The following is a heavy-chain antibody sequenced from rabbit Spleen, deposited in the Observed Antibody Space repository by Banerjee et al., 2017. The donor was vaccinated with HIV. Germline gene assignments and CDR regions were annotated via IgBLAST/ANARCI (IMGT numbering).Heavy chain of an antibody. D-gene: IGHD8-1*01. CDR1: GFSFSNNYW. CDR2: IYGGSSGVT. J-gene: IGHJ4*01. Sequence: QEQLEESGGDLVKPEGSLTLTCTASGFSFSNNYWICWVRQAPGKGLEWIACIYGGSSGVTAYASWAKGRFTISKTSSTTVTLQMTSLTVADTATYFCARDAGSGHYIDAYFDLWGPGTLVPVS. CDR3: ARDAGSGHYIDAYFDL. V-gene: IGHV1S45*01.